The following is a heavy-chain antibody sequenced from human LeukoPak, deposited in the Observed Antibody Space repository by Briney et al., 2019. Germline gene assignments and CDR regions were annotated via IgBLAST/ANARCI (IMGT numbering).Heavy chain of an antibody. CDR2: IYPGDSDT. D-gene: IGHD4-17*01. CDR1: GYSFTSYW. V-gene: IGHV5-51*01. CDR3: ARPMTTVNDAFDI. J-gene: IGHJ3*02. Sequence: GESPKISCKGSGYSFTSYWIGWVRQMPGKGLEWMGIIYPGDSDTRYSPSFQGQVTISADKSISTAYLQWSSLKASDTAMYYCARPMTTVNDAFDIWGQGTMVTVSS.